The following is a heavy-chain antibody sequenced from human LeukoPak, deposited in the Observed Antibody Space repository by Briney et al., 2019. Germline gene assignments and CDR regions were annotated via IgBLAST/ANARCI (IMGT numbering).Heavy chain of an antibody. CDR3: TTRITMVRGVYDY. Sequence: GGSLRLSCAASGFTFSNAWMSWVRQAPGKGLEWVGRIKSKTDGGTTDYAAPVKGRFTISRDDSKNTLYLQVNSLKTEDTAVYYCTTRITMVRGVYDYWGQGTLVTVSS. CDR2: IKSKTDGGTT. V-gene: IGHV3-15*01. CDR1: GFTFSNAW. D-gene: IGHD3-10*01. J-gene: IGHJ4*02.